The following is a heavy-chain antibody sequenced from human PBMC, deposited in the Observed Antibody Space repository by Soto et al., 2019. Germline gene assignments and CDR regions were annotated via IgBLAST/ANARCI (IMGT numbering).Heavy chain of an antibody. V-gene: IGHV3-30*18. CDR1: GFTFSSYG. CDR2: ISYDGSNK. CDR3: AKEWARVVVVIAFDY. J-gene: IGHJ4*02. Sequence: QVQLVESGGGVVQPGRSLRLSCAASGFTFSSYGMHWVRQAPGKGLEWVAVISYDGSNKYYADSVKGRFTISRDNSKNTLYLQMNSLRAEDTAVYYCAKEWARVVVVIAFDYWGQGTLVTVSS. D-gene: IGHD3-22*01.